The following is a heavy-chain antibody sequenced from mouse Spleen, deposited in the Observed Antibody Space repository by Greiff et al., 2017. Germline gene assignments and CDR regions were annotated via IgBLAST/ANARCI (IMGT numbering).Heavy chain of an antibody. Sequence: QVQLQQSGAELARPGASVKLSCKASGYTFTSYGISWVKQRTGQGLEWIGEIYPRSGNTYYNEKFKGKATLTADKSSSTAYMELRSLTSEDSAVYFCARGSYGSSYGWFAYWGQGTLVTVSA. J-gene: IGHJ3*01. CDR2: IYPRSGNT. CDR3: ARGSYGSSYGWFAY. V-gene: IGHV1-81*01. D-gene: IGHD1-1*01. CDR1: GYTFTSYG.